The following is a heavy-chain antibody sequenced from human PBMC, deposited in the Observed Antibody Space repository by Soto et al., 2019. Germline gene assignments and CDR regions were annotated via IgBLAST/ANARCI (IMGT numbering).Heavy chain of an antibody. CDR1: RHRSTTYC. J-gene: IGHJ4*02. D-gene: IGHD3-3*01. CDR3: ARLLNPARFLEPPGY. Sequence: PGGFLKVLCKDSRHRSTTYCISGACPVPGKGLEWKGILYPRDPDTSYTPFFQRQVTHSAHQSLSPAYLQWSSLKASDTVMYYGARLLNPARFLEPPGYWGQGTLVTVSS. V-gene: IGHV5-51*01. CDR2: LYPRDPDT.